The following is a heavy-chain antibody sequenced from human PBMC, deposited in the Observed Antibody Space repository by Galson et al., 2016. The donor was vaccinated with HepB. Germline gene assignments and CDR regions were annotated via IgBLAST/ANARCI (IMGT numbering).Heavy chain of an antibody. CDR2: IFYSGST. CDR3: ASDGFCSGGSCFAGGFDY. J-gene: IGHJ4*02. CDR1: GDSISGGAYY. V-gene: IGHV4-31*03. D-gene: IGHD2-15*01. Sequence: TLSLTCTVSGDSISGGAYYWTWMRQHPTKGLEWIGYIFYSGSTYYNPSLKSRVTISVDTSKNQFYLNLTSVTAADTAVYYCASDGFCSGGSCFAGGFDYWGQGTLVTVSS.